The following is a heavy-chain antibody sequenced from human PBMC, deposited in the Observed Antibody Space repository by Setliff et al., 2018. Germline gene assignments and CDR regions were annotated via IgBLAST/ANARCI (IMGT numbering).Heavy chain of an antibody. CDR2: LTPNGAYT. Sequence: GWSLRLSCAASGFAFDNFAMNWVRQAPGKGLEWVAALTPNGAYTYYADSVRGRFTIFRDNPRNTLYLQMNSLSAEDTAVYYCAERLDGSGSHYSTLYHWGPGTLVTVSS. D-gene: IGHD3-10*01. V-gene: IGHV3-23*01. J-gene: IGHJ1*01. CDR1: GFAFDNFA. CDR3: AERLDGSGSHYSTLYH.